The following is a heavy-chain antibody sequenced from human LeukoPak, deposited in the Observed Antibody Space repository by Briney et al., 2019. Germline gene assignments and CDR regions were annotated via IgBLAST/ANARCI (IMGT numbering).Heavy chain of an antibody. V-gene: IGHV3-66*01. D-gene: IGHD3-10*01. CDR1: GFTVSSNY. J-gene: IGHJ6*02. Sequence: PGGSLRLSCAASGFTVSSNYMSWVRQAPGKGLEWVSVIYSGGSTYYADSVKGRFTISRDNSKNTLYLQMNSLRAEDTAVHYCARDRWFGELLSHYYYYGMDVWGQGTTVTVSS. CDR3: ARDRWFGELLSHYYYYGMDV. CDR2: IYSGGST.